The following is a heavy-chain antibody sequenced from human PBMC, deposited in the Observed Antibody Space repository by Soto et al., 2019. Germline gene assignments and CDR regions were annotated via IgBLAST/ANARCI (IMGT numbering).Heavy chain of an antibody. CDR3: ARIASAGRGWDV. CDR2: IKQDGSEK. J-gene: IGHJ6*02. D-gene: IGHD6-13*01. V-gene: IGHV3-7*01. CDR1: GFTLSNYW. Sequence: EVQLVESGGGLVQPGGSLRLSCADFGFTLSNYWMSWVRQAPVKGLEWVGNIKQDGSEKNYVDSVKGRFTISRDNAKNSLYLQMNSLSAEDTAVYYCARIASAGRGWDVWGQGTTVVVSS.